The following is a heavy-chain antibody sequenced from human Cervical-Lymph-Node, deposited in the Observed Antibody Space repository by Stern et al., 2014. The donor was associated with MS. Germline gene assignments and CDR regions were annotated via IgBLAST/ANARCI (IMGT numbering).Heavy chain of an antibody. CDR3: ARVPNCSGGSCYSYGYFDY. Sequence: QVQLVQSGAEVKKPGASVKVSCKASGYTFTSYGISWVRQAPGQGLEWMGWISAYNGNTTYAQKLQGRVTMTTDTATSTAYMELRSLRSDDTAVYYCARVPNCSGGSCYSYGYFDYWGQGTLVTVSS. CDR1: GYTFTSYG. J-gene: IGHJ4*02. CDR2: ISAYNGNT. V-gene: IGHV1-18*01. D-gene: IGHD2-15*01.